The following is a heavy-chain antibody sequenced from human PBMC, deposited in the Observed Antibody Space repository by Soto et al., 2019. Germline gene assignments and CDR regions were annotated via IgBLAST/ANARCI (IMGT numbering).Heavy chain of an antibody. Sequence: SETLSLTCTVSGGSISSYYWSWIRQPPGKGLEWIGYIYYSGSTNYNPSLKSRVTISVDTSKNQFSLKLSSVTAADTAVYYCARLLDYYGMDVWGQGTTVTV. V-gene: IGHV4-59*01. J-gene: IGHJ6*02. CDR2: IYYSGST. D-gene: IGHD3-3*01. CDR3: ARLLDYYGMDV. CDR1: GGSISSYY.